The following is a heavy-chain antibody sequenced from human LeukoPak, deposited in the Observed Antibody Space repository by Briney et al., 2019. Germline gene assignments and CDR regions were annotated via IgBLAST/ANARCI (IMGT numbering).Heavy chain of an antibody. V-gene: IGHV4-59*01. CDR2: IYYSGST. Sequence: SETLSLTCTVSGGSISSYYWSWIRQPPGKGLEWIGYIYYSGSTNYNPSLKSRVTISVDTSKNQFSLKLSSVTAADTAVYYCARGGGYSYGYDYYCYYYMDVWGKGTTVTVSS. D-gene: IGHD5-18*01. CDR1: GGSISSYY. CDR3: ARGGGYSYGYDYYCYYYMDV. J-gene: IGHJ6*03.